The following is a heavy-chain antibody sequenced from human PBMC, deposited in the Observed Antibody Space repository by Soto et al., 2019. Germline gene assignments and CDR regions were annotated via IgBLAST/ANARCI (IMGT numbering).Heavy chain of an antibody. V-gene: IGHV1-69*12. J-gene: IGHJ4*02. CDR3: ASHYDSSGYYYRGLDY. CDR1: GGTFSSYA. CDR2: IIPIFGTA. D-gene: IGHD3-22*01. Sequence: QVQLVQSGAEVKKPGSSVKVSCKASGGTFSSYAISWVRQAPGQGLEWMGGIIPIFGTADYAQKFQRRVTITEDESTSTGNMELSSLRSEDTAVYYCASHYDSSGYYYRGLDYWGQGTLVTVSS.